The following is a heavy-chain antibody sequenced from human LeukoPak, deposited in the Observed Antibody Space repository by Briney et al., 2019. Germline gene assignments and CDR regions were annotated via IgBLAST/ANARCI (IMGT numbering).Heavy chain of an antibody. Sequence: GASVKVSCKASGYTFTSYYMHWVRQAPGQGLEWMGIINPSGGSTSYAQKFQGRVTMTRDMSTSTVHMELSSLRSEDTAVYYCARGAALRLRGIVGATAANYYFDYWGQGTLVTVSS. CDR1: GYTFTSYY. D-gene: IGHD1-26*01. CDR3: ARGAALRLRGIVGATAANYYFDY. CDR2: INPSGGST. V-gene: IGHV1-46*01. J-gene: IGHJ4*02.